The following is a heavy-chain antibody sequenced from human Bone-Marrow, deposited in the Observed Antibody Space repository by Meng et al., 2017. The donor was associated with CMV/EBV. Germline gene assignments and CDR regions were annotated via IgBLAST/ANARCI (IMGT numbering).Heavy chain of an antibody. CDR2: IIPIFGTA. J-gene: IGHJ6*02. V-gene: IGHV1-69*05. CDR1: GGTFSSYA. D-gene: IGHD1-26*01. Sequence: SVKVSCKASGGTFSSYAISWVRQAPGQGLEWMGWIIPIFGTANYAQKFQGRVTITTDESTSTAYMELSSLRTEDTAVYYCASSGNPPPLGYYYGMDVWGQGTTVTVSS. CDR3: ASSGNPPPLGYYYGMDV.